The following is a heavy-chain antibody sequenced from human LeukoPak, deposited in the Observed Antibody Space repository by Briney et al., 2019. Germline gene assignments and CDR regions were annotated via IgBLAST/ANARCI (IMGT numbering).Heavy chain of an antibody. CDR1: GYTFTSYA. J-gene: IGHJ4*02. Sequence: VASVTVSCMASGYTFTSYAMHWVRQAPGQRVEWMGWINAGNGNTKYSQKFQGRVTITRDTSARTAYMGLSSLRSDDTAVYFCARISSVTGDYWGQGTLVTVSS. CDR3: ARISSVTGDY. CDR2: INAGNGNT. V-gene: IGHV1-3*01. D-gene: IGHD4-17*01.